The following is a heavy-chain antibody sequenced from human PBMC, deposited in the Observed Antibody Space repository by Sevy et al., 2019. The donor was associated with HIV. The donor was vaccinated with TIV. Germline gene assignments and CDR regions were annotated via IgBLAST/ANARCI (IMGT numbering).Heavy chain of an antibody. Sequence: GGSLRLSCAASGFTVSSNYMSWVRQAPGKGLEWVSVIYSGGSTYYADSVKGRFTISRDNSKNTLYLQMNSLRAEDTAVYYCARERWLTDWYFDLWGRGTLVTVSS. CDR3: ARERWLTDWYFDL. CDR1: GFTVSSNY. J-gene: IGHJ2*01. D-gene: IGHD3-9*01. V-gene: IGHV3-53*01. CDR2: IYSGGST.